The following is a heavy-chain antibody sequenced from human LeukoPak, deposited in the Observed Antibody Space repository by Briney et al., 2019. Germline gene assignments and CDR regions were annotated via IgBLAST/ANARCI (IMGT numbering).Heavy chain of an antibody. D-gene: IGHD5-12*01. CDR1: GGTFSSYA. CDR3: ARDLRRILVTMLFDC. J-gene: IGHJ4*02. Sequence: GASVKVSCKASGGTFSSYAISWVRQAPGQGLEWMGGIIPIFGTANYAQKFQGRVTITADESTSTAYMELSSLRSEDTAVYYCARDLRRILVTMLFDCWGQGTLVTVSS. CDR2: IIPIFGTA. V-gene: IGHV1-69*13.